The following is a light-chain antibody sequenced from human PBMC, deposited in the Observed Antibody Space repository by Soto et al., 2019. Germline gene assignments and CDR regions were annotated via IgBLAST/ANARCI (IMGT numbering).Light chain of an antibody. J-gene: IGKJ5*01. CDR3: QQLNSYLAIT. V-gene: IGKV1-9*01. CDR2: AAS. CDR1: QGISSY. Sequence: IQLTQSPSSLSASVGDRVTITCRASQGISSYLALYQQKPGKAPKLLIYAASTLRNGVPTRFSGRLTGTDFTLTIICLQPEDFATYYCQQLNSYLAITSGQGTRLGIK.